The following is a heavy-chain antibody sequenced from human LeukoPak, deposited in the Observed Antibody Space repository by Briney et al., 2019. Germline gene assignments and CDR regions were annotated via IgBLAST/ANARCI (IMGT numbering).Heavy chain of an antibody. J-gene: IGHJ6*03. D-gene: IGHD2-15*01. Sequence: GGSLRLFCAASGFTFSDYNMRWIRQAPGKGLEWVSSISRSGSTKYYADSVKRRFTISRDNAKNSLFLQMNSLRTEDTAVYYCARVLRYCSGGNCYSGGLGYMDVWGKGTTVTISS. CDR1: GFTFSDYN. V-gene: IGHV3-11*01. CDR3: ARVLRYCSGGNCYSGGLGYMDV. CDR2: ISRSGSTK.